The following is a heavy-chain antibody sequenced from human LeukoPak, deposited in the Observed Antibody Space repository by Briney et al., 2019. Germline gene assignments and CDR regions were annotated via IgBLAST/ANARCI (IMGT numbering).Heavy chain of an antibody. CDR2: IYTSGST. V-gene: IGHV4-4*07. J-gene: IGHJ6*03. CDR3: ARGIVGATWDYYYYMDV. D-gene: IGHD1-26*01. Sequence: SETLSLTCTVSGGSISSYYWSWIRQPAGKGLEWIGRIYTSGSTNYNPSLKSRVTMSVDTSKNQFSLKLSSVTAADTAVYYCARGIVGATWDYYYYMDVWGKGTTVTVSS. CDR1: GGSISSYY.